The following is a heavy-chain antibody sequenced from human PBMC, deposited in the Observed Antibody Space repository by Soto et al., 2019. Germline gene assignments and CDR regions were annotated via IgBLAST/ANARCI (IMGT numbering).Heavy chain of an antibody. CDR1: GFSLTTSGVG. CDR3: AHRVLRTVFGLVTTTAIYFDF. J-gene: IGHJ4*02. CDR2: IYWDDDK. V-gene: IGHV2-5*02. D-gene: IGHD3-3*01. Sequence: QITLNESGPTQVKPRQTLTLTCTFSGFSLTTSGVGVGWIXQSPGKAPEWLALIYWDDDKRYSPSLKSRLTITKDTSKNRVVLTMADLDPADTATYYCAHRVLRTVFGLVTTTAIYFDFWGQGTPVAVSS.